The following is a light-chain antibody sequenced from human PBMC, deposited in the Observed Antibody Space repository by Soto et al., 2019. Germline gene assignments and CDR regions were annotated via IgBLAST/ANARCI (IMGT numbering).Light chain of an antibody. Sequence: EIVLTQSPDTLSLSPGERATLSCRASQTVSSIYLAWYQQKPGQAPRLLIHGASSRATGIPDRFSGSGSGTDFTLTITRLEPEDFGVYYCQRYDTFSYTFGQGTNLQIK. CDR3: QRYDTFSYT. CDR1: QTVSSIY. V-gene: IGKV3-20*01. CDR2: GAS. J-gene: IGKJ2*01.